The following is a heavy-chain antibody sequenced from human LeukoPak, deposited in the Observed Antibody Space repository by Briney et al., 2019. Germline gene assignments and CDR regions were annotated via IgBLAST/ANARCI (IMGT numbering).Heavy chain of an antibody. V-gene: IGHV3-21*01. D-gene: IGHD5-18*01. J-gene: IGHJ4*02. CDR3: ARDLSGVAGYTYGRGIDY. CDR1: GFTFTRYS. Sequence: GGSLRLSCAASGFTFTRYSMNWVRQAPGKGLEWVSSISSSSIYIYYADSVKGRFTISRDNAKTSLYLQMNSLRAEDTAVYYCARDLSGVAGYTYGRGIDYWGQGTLVTVSS. CDR2: ISSSSIYI.